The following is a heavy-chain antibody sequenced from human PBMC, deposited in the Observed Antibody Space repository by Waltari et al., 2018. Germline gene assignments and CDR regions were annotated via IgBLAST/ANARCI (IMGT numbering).Heavy chain of an antibody. D-gene: IGHD5-12*01. CDR1: GFSFSAYW. CDR2: RKQDGSER. CDR3: ARGGYYWSFDL. V-gene: IGHV3-7*01. J-gene: IGHJ2*01. Sequence: EVQLVESGGGLVQPGGSLRLSCAASGFSFSAYWMGWFRQAPGKGREWVASRKQDGSERHHVDAVKGRFTISRDNAKNSLYLQMGSLRAEDTAVYYCARGGYYWSFDLWGRGTLVTVSS.